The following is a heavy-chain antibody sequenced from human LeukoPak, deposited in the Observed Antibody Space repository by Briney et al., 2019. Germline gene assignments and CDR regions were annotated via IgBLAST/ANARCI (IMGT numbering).Heavy chain of an antibody. J-gene: IGHJ4*02. CDR2: ITSGGDYI. CDR3: ARGHYDVLAASYKWTPDY. D-gene: IGHD3-9*01. V-gene: IGHV3-21*01. Sequence: GGSLRLSCAASGFTFSSDAMSWVRQAPGKGLGWVSSITSGGDYICYADSVKGRFTTSRDNAKNSLSLQLNSLRVEDTAVYYCARGHYDVLAASYKWTPDYWGQGTLVTVSS. CDR1: GFTFSSDA.